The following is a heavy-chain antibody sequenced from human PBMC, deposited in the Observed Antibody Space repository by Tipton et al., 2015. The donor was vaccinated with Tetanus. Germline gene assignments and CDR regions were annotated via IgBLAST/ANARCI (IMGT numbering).Heavy chain of an antibody. J-gene: IGHJ5*02. CDR2: ISAHNGNT. CDR3: VRDRSDSWCWFGP. Sequence: QVQLVQSGAEVKKPGASVKVSCKTSGYTFTNSGFSWVRQAPGQGLEWMGWISAHNGNTDYAQNLQGRLTMTTDTSTNTAYMELGNLRSGDTAVYYGVRDRSDSWCWFGPWGQGTLVTVSS. CDR1: GYTFTNSG. D-gene: IGHD6-13*01. V-gene: IGHV1-18*04.